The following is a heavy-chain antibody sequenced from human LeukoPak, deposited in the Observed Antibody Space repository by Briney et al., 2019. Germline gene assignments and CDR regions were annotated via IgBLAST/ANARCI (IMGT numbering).Heavy chain of an antibody. D-gene: IGHD1-26*01. V-gene: IGHV3-48*01. CDR3: ARDRLTSGSYFFDY. CDR1: AFTFSDYS. J-gene: IGHJ4*02. CDR2: ISGRSSTI. Sequence: GGSLRLSCAASAFTFSDYSMNWVRQAPGKGLEWISYISGRSSTIYYADSVRGRFTISRDNAKNSMYLQMNSLRAEDTAVYYCARDRLTSGSYFFDYWGQGALVTVSS.